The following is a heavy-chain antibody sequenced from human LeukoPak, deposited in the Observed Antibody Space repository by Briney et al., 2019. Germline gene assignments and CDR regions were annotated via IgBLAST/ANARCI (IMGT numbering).Heavy chain of an antibody. CDR3: ARDLLYGSGSYYIDWYYYYYMDV. Sequence: SETLSLTCTVSGYSISSGYYWGWVRQPPGKGLEWIGSIYHSGSTYYNPSLKSRVTISVDTSKNQFSLKLSSVTAADTAVYYCARDLLYGSGSYYIDWYYYYYMDVWGKGTTVTVSS. J-gene: IGHJ6*03. CDR1: GYSISSGYY. CDR2: IYHSGST. V-gene: IGHV4-38-2*02. D-gene: IGHD3-10*01.